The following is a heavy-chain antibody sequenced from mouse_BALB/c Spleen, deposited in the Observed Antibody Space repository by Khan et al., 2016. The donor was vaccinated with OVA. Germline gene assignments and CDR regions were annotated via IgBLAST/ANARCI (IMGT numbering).Heavy chain of an antibody. J-gene: IGHJ3*01. CDR2: ISSGGTT. CDR3: ARDYWFTY. Sequence: EVELVESGGDLVKPGGSLKLSCAASGFTFSNYAMSWVRQTPEKRLEWVASISSGGTTYFPDSVKGRFTISRDNGRNILYLQMSSLCSEDTAMYYCARDYWFTYWGQGTLVTVSA. CDR1: GFTFSNYA. V-gene: IGHV5-6-5*01.